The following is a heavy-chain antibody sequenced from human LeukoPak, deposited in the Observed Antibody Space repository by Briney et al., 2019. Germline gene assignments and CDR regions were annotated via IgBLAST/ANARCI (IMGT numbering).Heavy chain of an antibody. J-gene: IGHJ3*02. Sequence: SVTVSCKASVGTFSSYAISWVRQAPGQGLEWMGGIIPIFGTANYAQKFQGRVTITTDESTSTAYMELSSLRSEDTAVYYCARQDYCSGGSCYPGHGAFDIWGQGTMVTVSS. CDR3: ARQDYCSGGSCYPGHGAFDI. D-gene: IGHD2-15*01. CDR1: VGTFSSYA. CDR2: IIPIFGTA. V-gene: IGHV1-69*05.